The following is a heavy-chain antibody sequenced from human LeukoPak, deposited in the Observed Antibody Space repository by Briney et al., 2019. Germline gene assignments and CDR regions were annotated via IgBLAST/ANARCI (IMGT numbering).Heavy chain of an antibody. CDR2: ISSSSSDT. CDR3: ARGSRTIELGDDY. J-gene: IGHJ4*02. Sequence: GGSLRLSCAASGFTFSDSYMSWVRQTPGKGLEWLSYISSSSSDTYYADSVKGRFTISRDNAKNSLYLQMNSLRAEDTAVYYCARGSRTIELGDDYWGQGTLATVSS. CDR1: GFTFSDSY. V-gene: IGHV3-11*06. D-gene: IGHD5-24*01.